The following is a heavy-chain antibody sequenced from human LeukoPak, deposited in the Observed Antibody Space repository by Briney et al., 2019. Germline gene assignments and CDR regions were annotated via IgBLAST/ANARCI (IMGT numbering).Heavy chain of an antibody. CDR1: RYTFTSYD. CDR3: ARGRSSSWYGEFDY. Sequence: PGASVKVSCKASRYTFTSYDINWVRQATGQGLEWMGWMNPNSGNTGYAQKFQGRVTMTRNTSISTAYMELSSLRSEDTAVYYCARGRSSSWYGEFDYWGQGTLVTVSS. V-gene: IGHV1-8*01. J-gene: IGHJ4*02. D-gene: IGHD6-13*01. CDR2: MNPNSGNT.